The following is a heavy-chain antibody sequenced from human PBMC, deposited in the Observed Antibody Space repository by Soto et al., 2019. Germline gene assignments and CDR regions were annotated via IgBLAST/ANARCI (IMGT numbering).Heavy chain of an antibody. J-gene: IGHJ3*02. CDR2: INPSGGST. V-gene: IGHV1-46*01. D-gene: IGHD5-18*01. CDR1: GYTFSSYT. Sequence: ASVKVSCKASGYTFSSYTISWVRQAPGQGLEWMGIINPSGGSTSYAQKFQGRVTMTRDTSTSTVYMELSSLRSEDTAVYYCARAGDTAMPADAFDIWGQGTMVTVSS. CDR3: ARAGDTAMPADAFDI.